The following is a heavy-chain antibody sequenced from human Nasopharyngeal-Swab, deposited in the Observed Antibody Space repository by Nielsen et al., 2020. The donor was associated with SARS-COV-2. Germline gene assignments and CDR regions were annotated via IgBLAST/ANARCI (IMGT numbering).Heavy chain of an antibody. D-gene: IGHD3-10*01. V-gene: IGHV7-4-1*02. CDR2: INTNTGNP. J-gene: IGHJ4*02. CDR3: AREGSDGSGPGDVDY. Sequence: WVRQAPGQGLEWMGWINTNTGNPTYAQGFTGRFVFSLDTSVSTAYLQISSLKAEDTAVYYCAREGSDGSGPGDVDYWGQGTLVTVSS.